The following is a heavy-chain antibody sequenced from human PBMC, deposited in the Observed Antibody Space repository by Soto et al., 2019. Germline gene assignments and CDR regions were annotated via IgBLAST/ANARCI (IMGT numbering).Heavy chain of an antibody. V-gene: IGHV4-31*03. D-gene: IGHD2-8*01. CDR3: ARDSVGYCTNGVCFGIDY. CDR2: IYYSGST. CDR1: GGSISSGGYY. Sequence: QVQLQESGPGLVKPSQTLSLTCTVSGGSISSGGYYWSWIRQHPGKGLEWIGYIYYSGSTYYNPSLKSRVTISVDTSKNQFSLKLSSVTAADTAVYYCARDSVGYCTNGVCFGIDYCGQGTLVTVSS. J-gene: IGHJ4*02.